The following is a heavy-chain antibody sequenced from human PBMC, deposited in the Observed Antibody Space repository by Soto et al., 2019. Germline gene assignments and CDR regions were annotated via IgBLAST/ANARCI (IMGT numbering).Heavy chain of an antibody. V-gene: IGHV4-30-4*01. CDR1: GGSISDGDYY. CDR3: VRPLSGHKVGQ. Sequence: QVQLQESGPGLVKPSQTLSLTCTVSGGSISDGDYYWSRIRQPPGKGLEWIGHIYNSGNTYHNPSLKSDLTISVDTSKIPFSLHINSVTSADTAVYSCVRPLSGHKVGQWGQGTLVTVSS. J-gene: IGHJ4*02. CDR2: IYNSGNT. D-gene: IGHD2-8*02.